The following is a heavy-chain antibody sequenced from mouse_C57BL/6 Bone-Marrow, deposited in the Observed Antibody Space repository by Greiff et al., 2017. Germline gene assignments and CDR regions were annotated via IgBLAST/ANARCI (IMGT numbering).Heavy chain of an antibody. V-gene: IGHV6-3*01. CDR2: IRLKSDNYAT. D-gene: IGHD2-10*02. CDR3: NRYGNYKYCYAMDY. CDR1: GFTFSNYW. J-gene: IGHJ4*01. Sequence: EVKLEESGGGLVQPGGSMKLSCVASGFTFSNYWMNWVRQSPEKGLEWVAQIRLKSDNYATHYAESVKGRFTISRDDSKSSVYLQMNNLRAEDTGIYYCNRYGNYKYCYAMDYWGQGTSVTVSS.